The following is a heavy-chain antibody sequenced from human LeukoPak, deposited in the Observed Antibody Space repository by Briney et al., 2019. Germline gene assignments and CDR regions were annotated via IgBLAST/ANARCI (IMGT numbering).Heavy chain of an antibody. J-gene: IGHJ5*02. CDR1: GGSISSSSYY. CDR3: ARRQYCSSTSCPDNWFDP. D-gene: IGHD2-2*01. Sequence: SETLSLTCTVSGGSISSSSYYWGLIRQPPGKGLEWIGSIYYSGSTYYNPFLKSRVTISVDTSKNQFSLKLSSVTAADTAVYYCARRQYCSSTSCPDNWFDPWGQGTLVTVSS. V-gene: IGHV4-39*01. CDR2: IYYSGST.